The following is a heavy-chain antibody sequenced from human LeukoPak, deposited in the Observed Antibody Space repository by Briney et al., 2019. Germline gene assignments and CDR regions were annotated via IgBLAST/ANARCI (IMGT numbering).Heavy chain of an antibody. CDR1: GGCISSYY. CDR3: ARVYCSGGSCYSGLGYFQH. J-gene: IGHJ1*01. V-gene: IGHV4-59*01. Sequence: SETLSLTCTVSGGCISSYYWSWIRQPPGKGLEWIGYIYYSGSTNYNPSLKSRVTISVDTSKNQFSLKLSSVTAADTAVYYCARVYCSGGSCYSGLGYFQHWGQGTLVTVSS. CDR2: IYYSGST. D-gene: IGHD2-15*01.